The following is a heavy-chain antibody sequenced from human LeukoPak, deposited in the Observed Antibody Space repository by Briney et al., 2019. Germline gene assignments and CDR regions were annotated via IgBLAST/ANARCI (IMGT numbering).Heavy chain of an antibody. CDR2: ISHSGST. Sequence: SETLSLTCAVSGGSIRSTNWWSWVRQPPGKGLEWIGEISHSGSTTYNPSLKSRVTISVDKSKNQFSLKLNSVTAAATAVYYCARDRNYYYYGMDVWGQGTTVTVSS. CDR3: ARDRNYYYYGMDV. J-gene: IGHJ6*02. V-gene: IGHV4-4*02. CDR1: GGSIRSTNW.